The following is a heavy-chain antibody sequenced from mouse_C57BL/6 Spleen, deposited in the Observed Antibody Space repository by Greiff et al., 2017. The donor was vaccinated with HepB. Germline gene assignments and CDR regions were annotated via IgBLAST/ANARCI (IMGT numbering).Heavy chain of an antibody. Sequence: EVKLMESGPGLVKPSQSLSLTCSVTGYSITSGYYWNWIRQFPGNKLEWMGYISYDGSNNYNPSLKNRISITRDTSKNQFFLKLNSVTTEDTATYYCARDGALLGAMDYWGQGTSVTVSS. J-gene: IGHJ4*01. V-gene: IGHV3-6*01. CDR2: ISYDGSN. CDR1: GYSITSGYY. D-gene: IGHD2-10*01. CDR3: ARDGALLGAMDY.